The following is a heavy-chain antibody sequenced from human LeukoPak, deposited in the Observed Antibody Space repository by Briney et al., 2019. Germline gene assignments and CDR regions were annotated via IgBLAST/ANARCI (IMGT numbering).Heavy chain of an antibody. CDR1: GYTFTGYY. V-gene: IGHV1-2*02. Sequence: GASVKVSCKASGYTFTGYYMHWVRQAPGQGLEWMGWINPNSGGTNYAQKFQGRVTMTRDTSISTAYMELSRLGSDDTAVYYCASGPPGSGSYYPPGDYWGQGTLVTVSS. J-gene: IGHJ4*02. D-gene: IGHD1-26*01. CDR2: INPNSGGT. CDR3: ASGPPGSGSYYPPGDY.